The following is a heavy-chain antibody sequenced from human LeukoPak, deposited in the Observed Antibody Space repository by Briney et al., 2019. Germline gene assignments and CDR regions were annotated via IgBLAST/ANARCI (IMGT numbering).Heavy chain of an antibody. CDR1: GGTFSSYA. D-gene: IGHD4-23*01. J-gene: IGHJ4*02. V-gene: IGHV1-69*01. CDR3: AREAVANFRGHYFDY. Sequence: GSSVKASCKASGGTFSSYAISWVRQAPGQGLEWMGGIIPIFGTANYAQKFQGRVTITADESTSTAYMELSSLRSEDTAVYYCAREAVANFRGHYFDYWGQGTLVTVSS. CDR2: IIPIFGTA.